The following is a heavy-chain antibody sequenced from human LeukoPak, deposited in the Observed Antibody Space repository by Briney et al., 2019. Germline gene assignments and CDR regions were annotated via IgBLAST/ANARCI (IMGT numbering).Heavy chain of an antibody. V-gene: IGHV5-10-1*01. CDR1: GYSFTSYW. D-gene: IGHD2-15*01. CDR3: ARHRYCSGGSCNGDLQH. J-gene: IGHJ1*01. Sequence: KLGESLRISCKGSGYSFTSYWISWVRQMPGKGLEWMGRIDPSDSYTNYSPSFQGHVTISADKSISTAYLQWSSLKASDTAMYYCARHRYCSGGSCNGDLQHWGQGTLVTVSS. CDR2: IDPSDSYT.